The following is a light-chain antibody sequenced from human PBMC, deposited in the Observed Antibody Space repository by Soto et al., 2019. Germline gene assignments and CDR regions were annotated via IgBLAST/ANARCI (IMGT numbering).Light chain of an antibody. CDR2: GAS. Sequence: DIVLTQSPGTLSLSPGERATLSCRASQSVSSSYVAWYQQKPGQSPRLLIYGASSRATGIPDRFSGSGSGADFTLTISRLEPEDFAVYYCQQRSNWPRTFGQGTKVDI. CDR1: QSVSSSY. CDR3: QQRSNWPRT. V-gene: IGKV3D-20*02. J-gene: IGKJ1*01.